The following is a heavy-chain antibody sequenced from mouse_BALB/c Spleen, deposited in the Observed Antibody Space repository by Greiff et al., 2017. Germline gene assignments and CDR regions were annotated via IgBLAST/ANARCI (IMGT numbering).Heavy chain of an antibody. Sequence: ESGPGLVKPSQSLSLTCTVTGYSITSDYAWNWIRQFPGNKLEWMGYISYSGSTSYNPSLKSRISITRDTSKNQFFLQLNSVTTEDTATYYCARFYITTVVAPMDYWGQGTSVTVSS. CDR2: ISYSGST. D-gene: IGHD1-1*01. CDR3: ARFYITTVVAPMDY. V-gene: IGHV3-2*02. CDR1: GYSITSDYA. J-gene: IGHJ4*01.